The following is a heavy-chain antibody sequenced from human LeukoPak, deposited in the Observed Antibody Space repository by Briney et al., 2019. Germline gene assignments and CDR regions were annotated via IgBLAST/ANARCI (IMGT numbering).Heavy chain of an antibody. CDR1: GFTFSRNC. Sequence: GGSLRLSCAASGFTFSRNCMNWVRQAPGKGLEWVSSISTSSSYIYYADSVKGRFTISRNNGKNSLYLQMNSLRAEDTAVYYCARMTTVTTSVSWGQGTLVTVSS. CDR2: ISTSSSYI. D-gene: IGHD4-17*01. J-gene: IGHJ4*02. CDR3: ARMTTVTTSVS. V-gene: IGHV3-21*01.